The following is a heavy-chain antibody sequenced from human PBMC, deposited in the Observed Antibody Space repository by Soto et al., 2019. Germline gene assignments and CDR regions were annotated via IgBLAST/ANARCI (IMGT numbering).Heavy chain of an antibody. CDR3: AKEGQAHCSGGSCFSGWFDA. CDR2: TSYDGSKK. V-gene: IGHV3-30*18. CDR1: GFSFRSYA. J-gene: IGHJ5*01. Sequence: QVQLVESGGGVVQPGKSLRLSCVASGFSFRSYAMHWVRQAPGQGLEWVAFTSYDGSKKDYAASVKGRFTVSRGNFENIVYLEMNSLRPEYTAVYYCAKEGQAHCSGGSCFSGWFDACGHGTQVTVSS. D-gene: IGHD2-15*01.